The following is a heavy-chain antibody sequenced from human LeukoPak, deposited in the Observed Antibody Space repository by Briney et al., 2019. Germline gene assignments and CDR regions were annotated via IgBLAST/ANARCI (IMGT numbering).Heavy chain of an antibody. J-gene: IGHJ3*02. CDR2: MNPNSGNT. V-gene: IGHV1-8*03. CDR3: ASPIGGGDAFDI. Sequence: ASVKVSCKASGYTFTSYDINWVRQAAGQGLEWMGWMNPNSGNTGYAQKFQGRVTITRNTSISTAYMELSSLRSEDTAVYYCASPIGGGDAFDIWGQATMVTVSS. D-gene: IGHD3-10*01. CDR1: GYTFTSYD.